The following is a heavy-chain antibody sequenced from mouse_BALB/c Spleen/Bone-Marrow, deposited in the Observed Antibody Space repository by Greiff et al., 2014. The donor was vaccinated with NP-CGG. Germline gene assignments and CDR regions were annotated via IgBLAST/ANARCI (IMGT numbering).Heavy chain of an antibody. CDR3: ARRGHGFAWFAY. Sequence: VQLQQSGTELMKPGGSVKISCKATGYTFSSYWIEWVNQRPGHGLEWIGEILPGGGSTNYNEKFKGKATFTADTSSNTAYMQLSSLTSEDSAVYYCARRGHGFAWFAYWGQGTLVTVSA. CDR2: ILPGGGST. V-gene: IGHV1-9*01. J-gene: IGHJ3*01. CDR1: GYTFSSYW. D-gene: IGHD1-2*01.